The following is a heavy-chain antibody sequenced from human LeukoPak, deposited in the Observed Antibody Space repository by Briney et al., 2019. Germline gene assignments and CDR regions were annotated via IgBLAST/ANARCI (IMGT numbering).Heavy chain of an antibody. CDR2: ISYDGSNA. CDR1: AIIFTSYG. J-gene: IGHJ4*02. Sequence: GRSLRPSSAPAAIIFTSYGTHWVSQAPSKVLEWVASISYDGSNAFYAGSGKGRFTISRDNSKNTLYLQMNSLRTEDTAVYYCAKVDTSGWYSIDYWGQGTLVTVSS. CDR3: AKVDTSGWYSIDY. D-gene: IGHD6-19*01. V-gene: IGHV3-30*18.